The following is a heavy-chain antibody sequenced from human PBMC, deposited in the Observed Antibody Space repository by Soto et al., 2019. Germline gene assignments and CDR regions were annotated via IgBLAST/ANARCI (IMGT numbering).Heavy chain of an antibody. CDR3: VKGEYYYDGSAYYPFDY. J-gene: IGHJ4*02. CDR1: GFTVCDFY. D-gene: IGHD3-22*01. CDR2: ISSSSSHT. V-gene: IGHV3-11*06. Sequence: HGGSPRISCAASGFTVCDFYMTGIRQEPGKGLEWVSHISSSSSHTNYADSVKGRFTISRDNSKNTVYLQMSSLRAEDTAVYYCVKGEYYYDGSAYYPFDYWGQGTLVTVSS.